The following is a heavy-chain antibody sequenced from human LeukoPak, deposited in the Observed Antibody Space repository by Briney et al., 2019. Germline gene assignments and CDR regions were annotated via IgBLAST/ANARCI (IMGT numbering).Heavy chain of an antibody. V-gene: IGHV1-69*13. CDR1: GGTFSSYA. Sequence: ASVKVSCKASGGTFSSYAISWVRQAPGQGLEWMGGIIPIFGTANYAQKFQGRVTITAGESTSTAYMELSSLRSEDTAVYYCARDLGKPAGDYWGQGTLVTVSS. J-gene: IGHJ4*02. D-gene: IGHD6-13*01. CDR2: IIPIFGTA. CDR3: ARDLGKPAGDY.